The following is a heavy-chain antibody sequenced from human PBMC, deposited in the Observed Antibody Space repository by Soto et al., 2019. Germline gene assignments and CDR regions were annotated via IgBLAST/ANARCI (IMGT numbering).Heavy chain of an antibody. J-gene: IGHJ4*02. CDR3: AKDHTAGDSGLVDY. V-gene: IGHV3-23*01. CDR1: GFTFSSYA. CDR2: ISGSGGST. D-gene: IGHD3-16*01. Sequence: GGSLRLSCAASGFTFSSYAMSWVRQAPGKGLEWVSAISGSGGSTYYADSVKGRFTISRDNSKNTLYLQMNSLRAEDTAVYYCAKDHTAGDSGLVDYWGQGTLVTVSS.